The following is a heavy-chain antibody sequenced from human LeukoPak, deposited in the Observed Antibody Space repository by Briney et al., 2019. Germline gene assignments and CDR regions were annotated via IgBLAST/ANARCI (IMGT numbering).Heavy chain of an antibody. CDR1: GGTFSSYA. D-gene: IGHD4-11*01. J-gene: IGHJ4*02. CDR3: ARDSYSNYGFDY. Sequence: ASVKVSCKAYGGTFSSYAISWVRQAPGQGLEWMGGIIPIFGTANYAQKFQGRVTITADESTSTAYMELSSLRSEDTAVYYCARDSYSNYGFDYWGQGTLVTVSS. V-gene: IGHV1-69*13. CDR2: IIPIFGTA.